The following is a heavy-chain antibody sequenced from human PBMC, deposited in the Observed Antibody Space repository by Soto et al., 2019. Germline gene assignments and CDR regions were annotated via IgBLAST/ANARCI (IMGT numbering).Heavy chain of an antibody. CDR2: ISYDGSNK. V-gene: IGHV3-30*18. D-gene: IGHD4-17*01. J-gene: IGHJ4*02. CDR1: GFTFSSYG. CDR3: AKAVGGPVTTVDY. Sequence: QVQLVESGGGVVQPGRSLRLSCAASGFTFSSYGMHWVRQAPGKGLEWVAVISYDGSNKYYADSVKGRFTISRDNSKNTLYLQMNSLRAEDTAVYYCAKAVGGPVTTVDYWGQGTLVTVSS.